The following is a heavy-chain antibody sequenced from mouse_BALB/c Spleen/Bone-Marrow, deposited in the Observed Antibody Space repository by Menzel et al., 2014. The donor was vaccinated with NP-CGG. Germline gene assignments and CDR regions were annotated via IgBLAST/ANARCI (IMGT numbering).Heavy chain of an antibody. J-gene: IGHJ2*01. V-gene: IGHV1-61*01. D-gene: IGHD1-2*01. Sequence: VQLQQSGAELVRPGTSVKLSCKASGYSFISYWMNWVKQRPGEGLEWIGTTHPSDGETRLNQKFKDKATLTVDKSSSTVYMQFSSPSSEDSAVYYCARQDITAASDYWGQGTTLTVSS. CDR3: ARQDITAASDY. CDR1: GYSFISYW. CDR2: THPSDGET.